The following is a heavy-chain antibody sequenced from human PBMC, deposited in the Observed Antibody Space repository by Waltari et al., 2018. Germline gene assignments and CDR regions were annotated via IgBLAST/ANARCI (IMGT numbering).Heavy chain of an antibody. CDR1: GGSISSSSYY. J-gene: IGHJ4*02. Sequence: QLQLQESGPGLVKPSETLSLTCTVSGGSISSSSYYWGWIRQPPGKGLEWIGSIYYSGSTYYNPALKSRVTISVDTSKNQFSLKLSSVTAADTAVYYCARLIFGVVITYFDYWGQGTLVTVSS. CDR2: IYYSGST. D-gene: IGHD3-3*01. V-gene: IGHV4-39*07. CDR3: ARLIFGVVITYFDY.